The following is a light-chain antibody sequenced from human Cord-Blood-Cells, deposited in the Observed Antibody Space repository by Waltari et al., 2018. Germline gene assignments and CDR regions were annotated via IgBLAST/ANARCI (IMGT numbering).Light chain of an antibody. V-gene: IGLV1-47*01. CDR2: RHK. Sequence: QSVLTQPPSASGTPGQRVTISCSGSSSHIGSKYVHWYQQLPGTAPKLLIYRHKQRPSGVPDRFSGSKSGTSASLAISGLRSEDEADYYCAAWDDSLSGYWVFGGGTKLTVL. CDR1: SSHIGSKY. J-gene: IGLJ3*02. CDR3: AAWDDSLSGYWV.